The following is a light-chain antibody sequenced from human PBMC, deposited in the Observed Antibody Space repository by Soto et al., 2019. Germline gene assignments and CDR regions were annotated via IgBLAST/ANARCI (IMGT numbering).Light chain of an antibody. CDR2: DAS. Sequence: DIQMTQSPSSLSASVGDRVTITCQASQDITNYLNWYQQKPGKAPKILIYDASVLEAGVPYRFGGGGSGTPFTLTITSLQAEDVATYYCQQFDNPPLTFGGGTNLEIK. J-gene: IGKJ4*01. V-gene: IGKV1-33*01. CDR3: QQFDNPPLT. CDR1: QDITNY.